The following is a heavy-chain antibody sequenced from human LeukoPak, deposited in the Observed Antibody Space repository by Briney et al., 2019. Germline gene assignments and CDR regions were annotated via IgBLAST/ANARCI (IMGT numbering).Heavy chain of an antibody. Sequence: PGRSLRLSCAASGFTFSSYVMHWVRQAPGKGLEWVAVIWYDGSNKYYADSVKGRFTISRDNSKNTLYLQMNSLRAEDTAVYYCARVGDAGAIDYWGQGTLVTLSS. D-gene: IGHD2-21*01. V-gene: IGHV3-33*01. J-gene: IGHJ4*02. CDR2: IWYDGSNK. CDR3: ARVGDAGAIDY. CDR1: GFTFSSYV.